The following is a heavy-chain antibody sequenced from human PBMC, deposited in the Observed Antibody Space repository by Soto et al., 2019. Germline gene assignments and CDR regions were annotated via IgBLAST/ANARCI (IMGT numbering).Heavy chain of an antibody. Sequence: QMQLVQSGPEVKKPGTSVKVSCKASGFTFTSSAVQWVRQARGQRLEWIGWIVVGSGNTNYAQKFQERVTITRDMSTSTAYMELSSLRSEDTAVYYCAASTPRGGSGSPCWGQGTLVTVSS. CDR1: GFTFTSSA. V-gene: IGHV1-58*01. CDR3: AASTPRGGSGSPC. J-gene: IGHJ4*02. D-gene: IGHD6-19*01. CDR2: IVVGSGNT.